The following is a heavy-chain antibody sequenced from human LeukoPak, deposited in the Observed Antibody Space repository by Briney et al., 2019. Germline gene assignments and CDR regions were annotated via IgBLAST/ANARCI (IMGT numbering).Heavy chain of an antibody. Sequence: PSETLSLTCAVYGESFSGYYWTWIRQPPGKGLEWIGEVNDSGNINYNPSLKSRVTILADTSKNQFSVKLSSVTAADTAVYYCARHVGFNCSSTSCYIDYWGQGTLVTVSS. CDR1: GESFSGYY. D-gene: IGHD2-2*02. CDR2: VNDSGNI. V-gene: IGHV4-34*01. CDR3: ARHVGFNCSSTSCYIDY. J-gene: IGHJ4*02.